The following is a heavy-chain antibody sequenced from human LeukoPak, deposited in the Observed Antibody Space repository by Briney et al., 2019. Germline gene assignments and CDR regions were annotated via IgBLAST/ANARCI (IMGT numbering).Heavy chain of an antibody. Sequence: GRSLRLSCAASGFTSSSYGMHWVRQAPGKGLEWVAVIWYDGSNKYYADSVKGRFTISRDNSKNTLYLQMNSLRAEDTAVYYCARDPSDYYGSGRRRTDNWFDPWGQGTLVTVSS. V-gene: IGHV3-33*01. CDR1: GFTSSSYG. D-gene: IGHD3-10*01. J-gene: IGHJ5*02. CDR2: IWYDGSNK. CDR3: ARDPSDYYGSGRRRTDNWFDP.